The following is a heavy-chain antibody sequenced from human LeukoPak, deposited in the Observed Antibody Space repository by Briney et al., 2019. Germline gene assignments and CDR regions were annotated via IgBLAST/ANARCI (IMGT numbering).Heavy chain of an antibody. D-gene: IGHD3-10*01. V-gene: IGHV4-39*07. CDR1: GGSVSSGTYY. Sequence: PSETLSLTCTVSGGSVSSGTYYWRWIRQPPGKGLEWIGEINHSGSTNYNPSLKSRVTISVDTSKNQFSLKLSSVTAADTAVYYCARGYGSGSYYPLDYWGQGTLVTVSS. CDR2: INHSGST. J-gene: IGHJ4*02. CDR3: ARGYGSGSYYPLDY.